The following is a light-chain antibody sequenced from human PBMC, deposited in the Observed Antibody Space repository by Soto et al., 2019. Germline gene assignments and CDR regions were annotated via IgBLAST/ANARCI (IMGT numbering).Light chain of an antibody. J-gene: IGKJ1*01. CDR2: GAY. CDR1: QSITRN. CDR3: QPYNNWPRT. V-gene: IGKV3-15*01. Sequence: ESLLTPSPSTLSLSTGERATLSCRASQSITRNLAGYQKSPGQDPRILIYGAYTRATGIPARLSGSLSGTEFTLIFSSLQSEELSVDDCQPYNNWPRTFGQWTKLDIK.